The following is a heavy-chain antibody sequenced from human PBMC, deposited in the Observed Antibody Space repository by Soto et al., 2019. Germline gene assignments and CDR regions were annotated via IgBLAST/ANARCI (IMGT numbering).Heavy chain of an antibody. CDR1: GFTFSSYG. CDR2: ISYDGSNK. V-gene: IGHV3-30*18. D-gene: IGHD2-15*01. CDR3: AKDQQHRRYCSGGSCYYYYYYMDV. Sequence: GGSLRLSCAASGFTFSSYGMHWVRQAPGKGLEWVAVISYDGSNKYYADSVKGRFTISRDNSKNTLYLQMNSLRAEDTAVYYCAKDQQHRRYCSGGSCYYYYYYMDVWGKGTTVTVSS. J-gene: IGHJ6*03.